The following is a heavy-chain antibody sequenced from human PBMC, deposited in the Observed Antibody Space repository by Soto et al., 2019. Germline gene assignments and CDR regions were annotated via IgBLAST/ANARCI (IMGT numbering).Heavy chain of an antibody. CDR3: ARSMITFGGVLDSFVY. CDR2: IIPIFGTA. J-gene: IGHJ4*02. CDR1: GGTFSSYA. Sequence: QVQLVQSGAEVKKPGSSVKVSCKASGGTFSSYAISWVRQAPGQGREWLGGIIPIFGTANYAPKLQGRVTITVDESTSTAYLALSIVGAEDEAVYYCARSMITFGGVLDSFVYWGQGTLVTVSS. D-gene: IGHD3-16*02. V-gene: IGHV1-69*01.